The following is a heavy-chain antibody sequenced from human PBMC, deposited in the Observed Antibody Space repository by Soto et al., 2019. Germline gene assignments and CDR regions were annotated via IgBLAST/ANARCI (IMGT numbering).Heavy chain of an antibody. J-gene: IGHJ6*02. CDR3: AASIFYYGMDV. V-gene: IGHV5-51*01. CDR1: GYTFTNYW. CDR2: IYPGDSDT. Sequence: GESLKISCKGSGYTFTNYWIGWVRQMPGKGPEWMGIIYPGDSDTKYNPSFQGQVTISADKSITTTYLQWSSLKASDTAIYYCAASIFYYGMDVWGQGTTVTVS.